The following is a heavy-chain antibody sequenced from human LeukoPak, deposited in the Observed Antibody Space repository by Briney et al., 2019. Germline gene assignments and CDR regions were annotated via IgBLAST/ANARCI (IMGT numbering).Heavy chain of an antibody. D-gene: IGHD3-10*01. J-gene: IGHJ6*03. CDR3: ARDLYYYGSGSYTDYYYYYYMDV. V-gene: IGHV1-2*02. CDR2: INPNSGGT. CDR1: GYTFTNYA. Sequence: GASVKVSCKASGYTFTNYAMHWVRQAPGQGLEWMGWINPNSGGTNYAQKFQGRVTMTRDTSISTAYMELSRLRSDDTAVYYCARDLYYYGSGSYTDYYYYYYMDVWGKGTTVTISS.